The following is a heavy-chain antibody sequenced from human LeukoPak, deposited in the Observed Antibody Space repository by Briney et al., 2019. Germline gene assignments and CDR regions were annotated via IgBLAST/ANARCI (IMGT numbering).Heavy chain of an antibody. D-gene: IGHD1-26*01. CDR1: GYTFGSDD. CDR3: ARDLVVGATTQCDAFDI. V-gene: IGHV1-8*03. CDR2: INPNNGNL. J-gene: IGHJ3*02. Sequence: ASVKVSCKASGYTFGSDDINWVRQATGQGLEWMGWINPNNGNLGYAQKFQGRVTITRNTPISTAYMELSSLTSEDTALYYCARDLVVGATTQCDAFDIWGQGTMVTVSS.